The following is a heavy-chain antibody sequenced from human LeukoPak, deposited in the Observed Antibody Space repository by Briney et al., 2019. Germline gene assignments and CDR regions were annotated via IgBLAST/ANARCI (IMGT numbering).Heavy chain of an antibody. CDR1: GFTFSSYA. V-gene: IGHV3-23*01. CDR2: ISGSGGST. CDR3: AKDYFGVVVMVGFDY. J-gene: IGHJ4*02. D-gene: IGHD2-15*01. Sequence: GGSLRLSCAASGFTFSSYAMSWVRQAPGKGLEWVSAISGSGGSTYYADSVKGRFTISRDNSKNALYLQMNSLRAEDTAVYYCAKDYFGVVVMVGFDYWGQGTLVTVSS.